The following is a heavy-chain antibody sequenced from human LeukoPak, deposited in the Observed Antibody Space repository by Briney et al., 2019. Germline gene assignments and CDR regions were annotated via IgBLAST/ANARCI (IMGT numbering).Heavy chain of an antibody. J-gene: IGHJ3*02. CDR1: GGSISSGGYS. V-gene: IGHV4-30-2*01. D-gene: IGHD4-23*01. Sequence: SETLSLTCAVSGGSISSGGYSWSWIRQPPGKGLEWIGYIYHSGSTYYNPSLKSRVTISVDRSKNQFSLKLCSVTAADTAVYYCARVNYGGAFDIWGQGTMVTVSS. CDR3: ARVNYGGAFDI. CDR2: IYHSGST.